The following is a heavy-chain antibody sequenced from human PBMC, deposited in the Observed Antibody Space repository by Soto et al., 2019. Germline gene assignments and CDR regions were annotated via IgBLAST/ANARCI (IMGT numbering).Heavy chain of an antibody. Sequence: SETLSLTCTVSGGSISSSSYYWGWIRQPPGKGLEWIGGIYYSGSTYYNPSLKSRVTISVDTSKNQFPLKLSSVTAADTAVYYCARRTIAVAGTSSYFLDYSAQGTLVTGSS. CDR3: ARRTIAVAGTSSYFLDY. J-gene: IGHJ4*02. CDR1: GGSISSSSYY. CDR2: IYYSGST. V-gene: IGHV4-39*01. D-gene: IGHD6-19*01.